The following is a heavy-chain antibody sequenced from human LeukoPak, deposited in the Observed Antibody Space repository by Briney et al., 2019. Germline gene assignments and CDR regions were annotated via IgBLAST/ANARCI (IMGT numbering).Heavy chain of an antibody. V-gene: IGHV3-30*03. CDR3: ARIGAGYSSGWYYFDY. CDR1: GFTFSGYG. CDR2: TSFDGSNK. Sequence: GGSLRLSCAASGFTFSGYGMHWVRQAPGKGLEWVASTSFDGSNKYHADSVKGRFTISRDNSKNTLYLQMNSLRAEDTAVYYCARIGAGYSSGWYYFDYWGQGTLVTVSS. J-gene: IGHJ4*02. D-gene: IGHD6-19*01.